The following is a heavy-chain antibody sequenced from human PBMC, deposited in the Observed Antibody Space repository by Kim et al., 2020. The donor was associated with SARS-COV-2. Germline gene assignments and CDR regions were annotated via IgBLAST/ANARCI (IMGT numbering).Heavy chain of an antibody. V-gene: IGHV4-39*01. Sequence: SETLSLTCVVSAGSIFNNDYYWGWIRQPPGTGLEYIGNVYYTGDTYYKPSLKSRVTISVETSKNQFTLKLSSVTAADTAVYYCARNYGAGSYYDFWGQGTLVTVSS. CDR2: VYYTGDT. CDR1: AGSIFNNDYY. J-gene: IGHJ4*02. CDR3: ARNYGAGSYYDF. D-gene: IGHD3-10*01.